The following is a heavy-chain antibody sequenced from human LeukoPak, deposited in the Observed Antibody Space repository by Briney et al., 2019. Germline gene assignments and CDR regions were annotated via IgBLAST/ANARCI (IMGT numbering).Heavy chain of an antibody. CDR2: IIPIFGTA. J-gene: IGHJ4*02. CDR1: GGTFSSYA. D-gene: IGHD6-19*01. CDR3: ASNGSSGWFDFDY. Sequence: GSSVKVSCKASGGTFSSYAISWVRQAPGQGLEWMGGIIPIFGTANYAQKFQGRVTITTDESTSTAYMELSSLRSEDTAVYYCASNGSSGWFDFDYWGQGTLVTVSS. V-gene: IGHV1-69*05.